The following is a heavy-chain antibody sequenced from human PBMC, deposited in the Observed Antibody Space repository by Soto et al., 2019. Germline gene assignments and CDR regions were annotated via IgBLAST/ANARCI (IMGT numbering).Heavy chain of an antibody. J-gene: IGHJ6*02. CDR2: ISGSGGST. CDR1: GFTFSSYA. V-gene: IGHV3-23*01. CDR3: AKDLRAVTTVWYYYYGMDV. D-gene: IGHD4-17*01. Sequence: VGSLRLSCAASGFTFSSYAMSWVRQAPGKGLEWVSAISGSGGSTYYADSVKGRFTISRDNSKNTLYLQMNSLRAEDTAVYYCAKDLRAVTTVWYYYYGMDVWGQGTTVTVSS.